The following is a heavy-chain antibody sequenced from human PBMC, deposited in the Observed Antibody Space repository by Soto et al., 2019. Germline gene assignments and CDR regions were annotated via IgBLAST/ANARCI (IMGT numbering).Heavy chain of an antibody. D-gene: IGHD3-3*01. V-gene: IGHV1-18*04. CDR2: ISAYNGNT. CDR3: ARVGIYDFCSGYHYYYYGMDV. Sequence: ASVKVSCKASGYTFTSYGISWVRQAPGQGLEWMGWISAYNGNTNYAQKLQGRVTMTTDTSTSTAYMELRSLRSDDTAVYYCARVGIYDFCSGYHYYYYGMDVWGQGATVTVSS. J-gene: IGHJ6*02. CDR1: GYTFTSYG.